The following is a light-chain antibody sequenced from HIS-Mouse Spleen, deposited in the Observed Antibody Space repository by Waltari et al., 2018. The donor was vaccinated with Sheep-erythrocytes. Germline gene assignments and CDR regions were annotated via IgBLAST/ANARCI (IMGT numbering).Light chain of an antibody. V-gene: IGKV3-11*01. CDR3: QQRSNWPQPWT. Sequence: IVLTQSPATLSLSPGERATLSSRASQSVSSYLAWYQQKPGQAPRLLIYDASNRATGIPARFSGSGSGTDFTLTISSLEPEDFAVYYCQQRSNWPQPWTFGQGTKVEIK. J-gene: IGKJ1*01. CDR1: QSVSSY. CDR2: DAS.